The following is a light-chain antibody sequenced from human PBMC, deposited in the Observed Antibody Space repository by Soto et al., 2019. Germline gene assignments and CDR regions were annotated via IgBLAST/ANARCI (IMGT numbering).Light chain of an antibody. CDR2: HAS. V-gene: IGKV3-15*01. CDR3: QQYDNWPRT. CDR1: QRVGGN. J-gene: IGKJ1*01. Sequence: EIVMTQSPASLSVSPGETATLSCRASQRVGGNLAWYQRKPGQAPRLLIYHASTRATGIPARFSGSGSGTDFTLTISSLQSEDFAFFYCQQYDNWPRTFGQGTKVDIK.